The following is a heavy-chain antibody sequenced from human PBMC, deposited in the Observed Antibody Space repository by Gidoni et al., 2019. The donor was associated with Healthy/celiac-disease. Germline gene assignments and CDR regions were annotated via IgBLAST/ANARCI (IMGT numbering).Heavy chain of an antibody. CDR3: GGMPDNYYYYGMDV. CDR1: GGSISSGGYS. Sequence: QLQLQESGSGLVKPSQTLSLTCAVSGGSISSGGYSWSWIRQPPGKGLEWIGYIYHSGSTYYNPSLKSRVTISVDRSKNQFSLKLSSVTAADTAVYYCGGMPDNYYYYGMDVWGQGTTVTVSS. D-gene: IGHD2-2*01. J-gene: IGHJ6*02. V-gene: IGHV4-30-2*01. CDR2: IYHSGST.